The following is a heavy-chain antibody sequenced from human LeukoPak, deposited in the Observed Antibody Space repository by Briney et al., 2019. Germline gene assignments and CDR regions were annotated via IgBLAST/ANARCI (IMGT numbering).Heavy chain of an antibody. Sequence: GASVKVSCKASGGTFSSYAISWVRQAPGQGLEWMGRIIPILGIANYAQKFQGRVTITADKSTSTAYMELSSLRSEDTAVYYCARVGRGYSYGYYFDYWGQGTLVTVSS. D-gene: IGHD5-18*01. V-gene: IGHV1-69*04. J-gene: IGHJ4*02. CDR1: GGTFSSYA. CDR3: ARVGRGYSYGYYFDY. CDR2: IIPILGIA.